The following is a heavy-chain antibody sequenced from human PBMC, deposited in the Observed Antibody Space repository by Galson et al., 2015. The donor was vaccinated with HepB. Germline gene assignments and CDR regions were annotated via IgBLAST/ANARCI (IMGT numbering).Heavy chain of an antibody. CDR2: MSYDGRNK. J-gene: IGHJ4*02. CDR3: AKDLYGDCY. Sequence: SLRLSCAASGFTFSSYGMHWVRQAPGKGLEWVTFMSYDGRNKYYADSVKGRFTISRNNSKNTVYLQMNSLRPEDTAVYYCAKDLYGDCYWGQGTLVTVSS. CDR1: GFTFSSYG. D-gene: IGHD4-17*01. V-gene: IGHV3-30*18.